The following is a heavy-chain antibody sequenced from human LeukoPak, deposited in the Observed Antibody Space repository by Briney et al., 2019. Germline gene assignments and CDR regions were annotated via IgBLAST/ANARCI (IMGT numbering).Heavy chain of an antibody. J-gene: IGHJ3*02. CDR2: ISSSSNTI. CDR1: GFTLSSYS. Sequence: GGSLRLSCAASGFTLSSYSMNWVRQAPGKGLEWVSYISSSSNTIYYADSVKGRFTIYRDIAKNSLYLQMNSLRVEDTAVYYCARDQPRGTIAARPTAFDIWGQGTMVTVSS. V-gene: IGHV3-48*01. D-gene: IGHD6-6*01. CDR3: ARDQPRGTIAARPTAFDI.